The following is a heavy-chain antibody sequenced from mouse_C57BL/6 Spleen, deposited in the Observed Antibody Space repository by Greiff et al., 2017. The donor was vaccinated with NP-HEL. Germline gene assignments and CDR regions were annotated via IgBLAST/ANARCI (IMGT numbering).Heavy chain of an antibody. J-gene: IGHJ3*01. V-gene: IGHV1-54*01. CDR3: ARGEDDGYYFSWFAY. D-gene: IGHD2-3*01. Sequence: QVQLKESGAELVRPGTSVKVSCKASGYAFTNYLIEWVKQRPGQGLEWIGVINPGSGGTNYNEKFKGKATLTADKSSSTAYMQLSSLTSEDSAVYFCARGEDDGYYFSWFAYWGQGTLVTVSA. CDR1: GYAFTNYL. CDR2: INPGSGGT.